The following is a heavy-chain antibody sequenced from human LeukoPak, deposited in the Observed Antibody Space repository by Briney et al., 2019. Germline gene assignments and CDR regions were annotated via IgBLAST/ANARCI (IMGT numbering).Heavy chain of an antibody. CDR3: VRDNFGDYLPFF. CDR2: ISPSSDGI. D-gene: IGHD4-17*01. CDR1: GFSFNTYS. Sequence: GGSLRLSCADSGFSFNTYSMDWVRQAPGKGLEWVSSISPSSDGIFYADSLRGRFTVSRDNAKNLLYLHLNSLRVEDTAVYFCVRDNFGDYLPFFWGQGTLVTVSS. J-gene: IGHJ4*02. V-gene: IGHV3-21*01.